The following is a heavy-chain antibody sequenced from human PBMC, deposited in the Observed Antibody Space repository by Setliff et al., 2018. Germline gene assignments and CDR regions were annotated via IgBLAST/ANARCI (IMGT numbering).Heavy chain of an antibody. J-gene: IGHJ5*01. V-gene: IGHV3-48*04. CDR2: INSGGNTI. D-gene: IGHD5-12*01. CDR1: GFTFSSYT. Sequence: PGGSLRLSCAASGFTFSSYTMNWVRQAPGQGLEWVSSINSGGNTIYFADSVKGRFTISRDNARSSLYLQMNSLTAEDTAVYFCARSPGWIPWFDSWGQGTLVTVSS. CDR3: ARSPGWIPWFDS.